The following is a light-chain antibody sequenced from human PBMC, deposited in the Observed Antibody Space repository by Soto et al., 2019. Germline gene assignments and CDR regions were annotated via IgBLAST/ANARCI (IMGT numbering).Light chain of an antibody. CDR2: GAS. J-gene: IGKJ1*01. V-gene: IGKV3-15*01. CDR3: KQYNNWPRA. Sequence: EIVMTQSPATLSVSPGERATLFCRASQSVSSDLGWYQQKPGQAPRLLIYGASTRATGIPARFSGSGSGTEFNLTISRLKSEDFAVYYCKQYNNWPRAFGQGTKVDIK. CDR1: QSVSSD.